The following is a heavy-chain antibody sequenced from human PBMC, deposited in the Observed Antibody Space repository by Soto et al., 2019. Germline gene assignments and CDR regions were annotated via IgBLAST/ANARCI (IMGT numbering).Heavy chain of an antibody. CDR3: ARDGRKEVWGEGLNAIDV. D-gene: IGHD1-26*01. V-gene: IGHV1-18*01. Sequence: QVQLVQSGPEVKKPGASVKVSCKASAYTFSNYGISWVRQAPGQGLEWLGWISGYNGQTNYAQKFRGRVTFSTYTSTSTAYMELRSLRADDTAMYYCARDGRKEVWGEGLNAIDVWGQGTTVTVSS. CDR1: AYTFSNYG. J-gene: IGHJ6*02. CDR2: ISGYNGQT.